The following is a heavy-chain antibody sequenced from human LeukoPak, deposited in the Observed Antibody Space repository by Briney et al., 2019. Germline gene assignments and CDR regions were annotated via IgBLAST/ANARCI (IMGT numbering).Heavy chain of an antibody. J-gene: IGHJ4*02. CDR2: IIPIFGTA. D-gene: IGHD2-15*01. Sequence: SVKVSYKASGGTFISYAISWVRQAPGQGLEWMGGIIPIFGTANYAQKFQGRVTITTDKSTSTAYMELSSLRSEDTAVYYCARVVHRGPLYYFDYWGQGTLVTVSS. CDR1: GGTFISYA. V-gene: IGHV1-69*05. CDR3: ARVVHRGPLYYFDY.